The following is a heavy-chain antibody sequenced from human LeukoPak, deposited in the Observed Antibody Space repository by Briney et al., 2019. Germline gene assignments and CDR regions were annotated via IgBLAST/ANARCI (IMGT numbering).Heavy chain of an antibody. V-gene: IGHV3-74*01. D-gene: IGHD1-26*01. J-gene: IGHJ6*02. CDR3: ARGSYSHYGMDV. CDR1: GFTFSSYW. Sequence: GGSLRLSCAASGFTFSSYWMHWVRQGPGKGLVWVSRINSDGSGTRYADSVKGRFTISRDNAKNTLYLQMNSLRAEDTAVYYCARGSYSHYGMDVWGQGTTVTVSS. CDR2: INSDGSGT.